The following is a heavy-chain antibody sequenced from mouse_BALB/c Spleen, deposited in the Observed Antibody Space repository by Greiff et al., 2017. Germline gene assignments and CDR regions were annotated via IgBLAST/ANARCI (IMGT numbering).Heavy chain of an antibody. V-gene: IGHV5-4*02. CDR3: ARGTLNYFDY. CDR1: GFTFSDYY. D-gene: IGHD2-14*01. J-gene: IGHJ2*01. Sequence: DVMLVESGGGLVKPGGSLKLSCAASGFTFSDYYMYWVRQTPEKRLEWVATISDGGSYTYYPDSVKGRFTISRDNAKNNLYLQMSSLKSEDTAMYYCARGTLNYFDYWGQGTTLTVSS. CDR2: ISDGGSYT.